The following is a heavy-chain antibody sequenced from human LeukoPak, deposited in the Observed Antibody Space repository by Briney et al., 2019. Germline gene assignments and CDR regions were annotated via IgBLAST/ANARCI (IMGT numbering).Heavy chain of an antibody. V-gene: IGHV3-74*01. CDR2: VDTTGNNT. CDR3: ARGNNGFDY. J-gene: IGHJ4*02. D-gene: IGHD1/OR15-1a*01. CDR1: GFTFSNFW. Sequence: GGSLRLSCAASGFTFSNFWIHWVRQAPGERLVWVSRVDTTGNNTIYADSVKGRFTVSRDNAKHTVYLQMNSLRAEDTAVYYCARGNNGFDYWGKGALVTVSS.